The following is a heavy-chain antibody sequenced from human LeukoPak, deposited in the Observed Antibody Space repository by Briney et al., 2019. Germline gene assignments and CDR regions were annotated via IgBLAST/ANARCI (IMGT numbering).Heavy chain of an antibody. D-gene: IGHD6-19*01. CDR3: ARDYANPQQWLDPYYFDY. V-gene: IGHV3-7*01. CDR2: IKQDGSEK. Sequence: GGSLRLSCAASGFTFSSYWMSSVRLAPGKGLAWVANIKQDGSEKYYVDSVKGRFTISRDNAKNSLYLQMNSLRAEDTAVYYCARDYANPQQWLDPYYFDYWGQGTLVTVSS. J-gene: IGHJ4*02. CDR1: GFTFSSYW.